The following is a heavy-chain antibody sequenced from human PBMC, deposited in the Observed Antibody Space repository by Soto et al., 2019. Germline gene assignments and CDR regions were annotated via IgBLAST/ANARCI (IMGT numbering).Heavy chain of an antibody. J-gene: IGHJ4*02. CDR2: ITWDSDKK. Sequence: ESGGGLVQPGRSLRLSCAASGFTFEHYAMHWVRQAPGKGLEWVSGITWDSDKKGYADSVWGRFTISRDNAKNSLHLQMNSLRAEDTALYYCAKDIEGHTSYWGQGTLVTVSS. CDR1: GFTFEHYA. V-gene: IGHV3-9*01. CDR3: AKDIEGHTSY.